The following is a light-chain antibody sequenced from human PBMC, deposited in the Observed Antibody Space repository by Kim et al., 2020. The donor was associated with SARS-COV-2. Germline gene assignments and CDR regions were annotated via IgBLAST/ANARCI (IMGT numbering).Light chain of an antibody. CDR1: QSISSF. J-gene: IGKJ2*01. CDR3: QQSYSTPYT. Sequence: DIQMTQSPSSLSASVGDRVTITCRASQSISSFLNWYQQKPGKASNLLIYAASSLQSGVPSRFSGSGSGTHFTLTISSLQPEDFATYYCQQSYSTPYTFGQGTKLEI. V-gene: IGKV1-39*01. CDR2: AAS.